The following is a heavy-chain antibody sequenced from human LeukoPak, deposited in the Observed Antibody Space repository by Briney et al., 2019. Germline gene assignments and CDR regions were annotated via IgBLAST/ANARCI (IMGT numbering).Heavy chain of an antibody. CDR1: GGSISSYY. J-gene: IGHJ6*03. CDR2: IYHSGST. CDR3: ARGGHYDFWSGYYTGQNYHYYYMDV. D-gene: IGHD3-3*01. V-gene: IGHV4-59*12. Sequence: SETLSLTCTVSGGSISSYYWSWIRQPPGKGLEWIGEIYHSGSTNYNPSLKSRVTISVDKSKNQFSLKLSSVTAADTAVYYCARGGHYDFWSGYYTGQNYHYYYMDVWGKGTTVTVSS.